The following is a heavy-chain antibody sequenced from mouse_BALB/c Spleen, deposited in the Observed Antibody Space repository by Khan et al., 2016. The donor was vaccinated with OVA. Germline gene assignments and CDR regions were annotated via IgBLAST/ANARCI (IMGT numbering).Heavy chain of an antibody. CDR1: GFTFSSYG. J-gene: IGHJ4*01. D-gene: IGHD2-3*01. V-gene: IGHV5-6*01. CDR3: ARQPGYYEGSAMDY. Sequence: EVELVESGGDLVKPGGSLKLSCAASGFTFSSYGMSWVRQTPDKRLEWVTTISSGGSYTYYPASVKGRFTISRDNAKKILYLQMSSLKSEDTAMYYCARQPGYYEGSAMDYWGQGTSVTVSS. CDR2: ISSGGSYT.